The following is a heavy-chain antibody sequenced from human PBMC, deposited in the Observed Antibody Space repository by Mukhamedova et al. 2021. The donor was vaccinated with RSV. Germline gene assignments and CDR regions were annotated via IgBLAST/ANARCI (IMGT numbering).Heavy chain of an antibody. Sequence: AEYMGGRFTISRDNAKNSVYLQMTSLGGEDTAVYYCMILQWAMATITGFDYWGRVTLVTVSS. D-gene: IGHD5-24*01. J-gene: IGHJ4*02. CDR3: MILQWAMATITGFDY. V-gene: IGHV3-11*06.